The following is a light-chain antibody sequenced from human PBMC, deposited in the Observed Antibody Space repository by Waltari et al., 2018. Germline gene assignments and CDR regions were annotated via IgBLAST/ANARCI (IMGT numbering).Light chain of an antibody. J-gene: IGLJ2*01. Sequence: QLVLTQSPSASASLGASLTPTCTLSSGHNHSAIARHQQRPDKGPRYLMKVNSDGSHRKGAGLPDRFSGSSSGAERYLTIFSLQSEDEADYYCQTWGTGILVFGGGTKLTVL. V-gene: IGLV4-69*01. CDR3: QTWGTGILV. CDR2: VNSDGSH. CDR1: SGHNHSA.